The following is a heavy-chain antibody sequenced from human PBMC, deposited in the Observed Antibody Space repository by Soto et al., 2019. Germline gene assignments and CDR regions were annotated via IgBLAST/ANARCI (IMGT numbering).Heavy chain of an antibody. CDR2: IYYSGST. J-gene: IGHJ6*02. D-gene: IGHD2-15*01. V-gene: IGHV4-39*01. CDR1: GGSISSSSYY. CDR3: ASGSGSHYYYYYGMDV. Sequence: PSETLSLTCTVSGGSISSSSYYWGWIRQPPGKGLEWIGSIYYSGSTYYNPSLKSRVTISVDTSKNQFSLKLSSVTAADTAVYYCASGSGSHYYYYYGMDVWGQGTTVT.